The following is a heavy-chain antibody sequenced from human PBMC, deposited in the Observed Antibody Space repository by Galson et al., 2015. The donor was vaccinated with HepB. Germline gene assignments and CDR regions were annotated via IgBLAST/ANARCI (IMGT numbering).Heavy chain of an antibody. CDR3: ASRSSGWYLGPAFDI. Sequence: QSGAEVKRPGESLRISCKGSGYRFTNYWISWVRQMPGKGLEWMGKIDPSDSYTNYSPSFQGHVTISADKSISTAYLQWSSLTASDTALYYCASRSSGWYLGPAFDIWGQGTMVTVSS. J-gene: IGHJ3*02. V-gene: IGHV5-10-1*01. CDR2: IDPSDSYT. D-gene: IGHD6-13*01. CDR1: GYRFTNYW.